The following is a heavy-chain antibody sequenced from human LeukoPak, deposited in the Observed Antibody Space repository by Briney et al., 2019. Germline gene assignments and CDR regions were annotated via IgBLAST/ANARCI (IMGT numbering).Heavy chain of an antibody. CDR2: IKQDASDK. V-gene: IGHV3-7*01. Sequence: GGSLRLSCAASAFTFSNFWMSWVRQAPGKGPEWVANIKQDASDKHYVDSVKGRFTISRDNAKNSLYLHMNSLRAEDTAVYYCARVGDRDYSSGWFDYWGQGTLVTVSS. D-gene: IGHD6-19*01. J-gene: IGHJ4*02. CDR3: ARVGDRDYSSGWFDY. CDR1: AFTFSNFW.